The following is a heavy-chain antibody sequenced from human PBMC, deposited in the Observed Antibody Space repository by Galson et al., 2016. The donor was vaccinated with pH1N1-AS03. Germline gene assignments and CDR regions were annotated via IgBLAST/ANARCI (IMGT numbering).Heavy chain of an antibody. V-gene: IGHV3-11*06. CDR3: ARGGVSSGWSRDAFDV. CDR2: ISTSGSYS. CDR1: GFTFSDYY. J-gene: IGHJ3*01. Sequence: SLRLSCAASGFTFSDYYMSWIRQGPGKGLEWVSYISTSGSYSNYADAMEGRFTISRDNSRNSLSLQMDRLRVEDTAVYSCARGGVSSGWSRDAFDVWGQGTLVTVSS. D-gene: IGHD6-19*01.